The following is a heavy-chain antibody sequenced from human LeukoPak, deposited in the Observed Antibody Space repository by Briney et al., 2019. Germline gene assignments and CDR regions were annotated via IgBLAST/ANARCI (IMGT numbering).Heavy chain of an antibody. D-gene: IGHD5-18*01. CDR3: ARTLIQLSAVDLAFDF. CDR2: IYYSGST. V-gene: IGHV4-59*01. J-gene: IGHJ3*01. CDR1: GGFISRYY. Sequence: PSETLSLTCTVSGGFISRYYWSWIRQPPGKGLEWIGYIYYSGSTNYNPSLKSRVHISLDTSKSQFSLKLSSVTAADTAVYYCARTLIQLSAVDLAFDFWGQGTMVTVCS.